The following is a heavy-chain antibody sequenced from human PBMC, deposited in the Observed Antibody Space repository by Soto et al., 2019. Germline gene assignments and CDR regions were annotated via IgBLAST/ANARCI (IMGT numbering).Heavy chain of an antibody. D-gene: IGHD3-16*01. CDR3: AGRTFGGDS. J-gene: IGHJ5*02. Sequence: LQLQETGPGLVRPSETLSLTCTVSDGSTGSSNYSWGWIGEPPGKGLEWMGSVSYSGSTYYNPSLKSRVTISVDTSKNQVSLKLTSVTAADTAMYYCAGRTFGGDSWGQGTLVTVSS. CDR1: DGSTGSSNYS. V-gene: IGHV4-39*01. CDR2: VSYSGST.